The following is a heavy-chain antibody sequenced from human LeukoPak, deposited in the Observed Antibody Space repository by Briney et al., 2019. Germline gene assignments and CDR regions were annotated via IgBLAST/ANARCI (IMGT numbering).Heavy chain of an antibody. CDR1: GGTFSSYA. V-gene: IGHV1-69*01. J-gene: IGHJ3*02. Sequence: GASVKVSCKASGGTFSSYAISWVQQAPGQGLEWMGGIIPIFGTANYAQKFQGRVTITADESTSTAYMELSSLRSEDTAVYYCARGYYYDSSGYYGLDAFDIWGQGTMVTISS. CDR3: ARGYYYDSSGYYGLDAFDI. D-gene: IGHD3-22*01. CDR2: IIPIFGTA.